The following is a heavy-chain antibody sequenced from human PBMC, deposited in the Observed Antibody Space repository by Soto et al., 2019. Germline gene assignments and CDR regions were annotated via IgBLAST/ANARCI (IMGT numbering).Heavy chain of an antibody. CDR3: AGDPDSHYNDSHASSYP. Sequence: QVQLVQSGAEVKKPGSSVKVSCKASGGTFSTYTITWVRQAPGQGLEWMGRIIPIIGIINYAQKFQGRVTXXXXXXTGTAYMELTGLRSDDTAVYYCAGDPDSHYNDSHASSYPWGQGTLVTXS. CDR2: IIPIIGII. V-gene: IGHV1-69*08. CDR1: GGTFSTYT. J-gene: IGHJ5*02. D-gene: IGHD4-4*01.